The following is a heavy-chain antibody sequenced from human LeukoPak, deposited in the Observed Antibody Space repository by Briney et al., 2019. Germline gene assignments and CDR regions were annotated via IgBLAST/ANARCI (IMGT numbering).Heavy chain of an antibody. CDR1: GYTFTGYY. Sequence: VASVKVSCKASGYTFTGYYMHWVGQAPGQGREGMGWINPNSCGTNYAQKFQGRVTMTRDMSISTAYMELSRLRSDDTAVYYCARDSYYDSSGYYSSEYFQHWGQGTLVTVSS. J-gene: IGHJ1*01. CDR2: INPNSCGT. CDR3: ARDSYYDSSGYYSSEYFQH. V-gene: IGHV1-2*02. D-gene: IGHD3-22*01.